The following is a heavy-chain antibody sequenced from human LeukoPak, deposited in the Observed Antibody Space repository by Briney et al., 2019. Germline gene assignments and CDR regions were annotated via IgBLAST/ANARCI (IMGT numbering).Heavy chain of an antibody. CDR3: AKVESWELLGDAFDI. CDR1: GFTFSSYG. CDR2: ISYDGSNK. D-gene: IGHD1-26*01. V-gene: IGHV3-30*18. Sequence: PGGSLRLSCAASGFTFSSYGMHWVRQAPGKGLEWVAVISYDGSNKYYAASVKGRFTISRDNSKNTMSLQMNSLRAEDTAVYYGAKVESWELLGDAFDIWGQGTMVTVSS. J-gene: IGHJ3*02.